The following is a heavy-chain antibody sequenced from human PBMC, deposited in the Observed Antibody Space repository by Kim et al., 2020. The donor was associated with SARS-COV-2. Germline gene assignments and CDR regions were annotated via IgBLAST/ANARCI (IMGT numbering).Heavy chain of an antibody. CDR3: ARVRHYYGMDV. J-gene: IGHJ6*02. CDR2: K. Sequence: KYYADSVKGRFTISRDNSKNTLYLQMNSLRAEDTAVYYCARVRHYYGMDVWGQGTTVTVSS. V-gene: IGHV3-33*01.